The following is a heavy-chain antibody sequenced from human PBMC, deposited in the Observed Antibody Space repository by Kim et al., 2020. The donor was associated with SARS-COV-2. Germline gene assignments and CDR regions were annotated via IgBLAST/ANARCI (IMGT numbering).Heavy chain of an antibody. J-gene: IGHJ3*02. CDR2: IYYSGST. CDR3: ARVRYYDSSGYYYPHAFDI. CDR1: GGSISSYY. Sequence: SETLSLTCTVSGGSISSYYWSWIRQPPGKGLEWIGYIYYSGSTNYNPSLKSRVTISVDTSKNQFSLKLSSVTAADTAVYYCARVRYYDSSGYYYPHAFDIWGQGTMVTVSS. D-gene: IGHD3-22*01. V-gene: IGHV4-59*13.